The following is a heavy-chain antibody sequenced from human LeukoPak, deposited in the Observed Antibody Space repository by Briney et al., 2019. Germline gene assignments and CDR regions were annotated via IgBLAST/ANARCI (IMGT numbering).Heavy chain of an antibody. V-gene: IGHV3-23*01. CDR1: GFTFSSYA. CDR2: ISGSGGST. Sequence: GGSLRLSCAASGFTFSSYAMSWVRQAPGKGLEWVSAISGSGGSTYYADSVKGRFTISRDNSKNTLYLQMNSLRAEDTAVYYCAKAIAVAGTGIYYYYGMDVWGQGTTVTVSS. J-gene: IGHJ6*02. CDR3: AKAIAVAGTGIYYYYGMDV. D-gene: IGHD6-19*01.